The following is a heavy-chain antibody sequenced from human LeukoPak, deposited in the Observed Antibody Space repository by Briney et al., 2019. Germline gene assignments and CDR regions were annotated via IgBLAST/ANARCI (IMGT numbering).Heavy chain of an antibody. CDR1: GYTFTGYY. J-gene: IGHJ1*01. Sequence: ASVKVSCKASGYTFTGYYMHWVRQAPGQGLEWMGWINPNSGGTNYAQKFQGRVTMTRDTSISTAYMELSRLRSDDTVVYYCARDSEGYCSSTSCYTEYFQHWGQGTLVTVSS. D-gene: IGHD2-2*02. CDR3: ARDSEGYCSSTSCYTEYFQH. V-gene: IGHV1-2*02. CDR2: INPNSGGT.